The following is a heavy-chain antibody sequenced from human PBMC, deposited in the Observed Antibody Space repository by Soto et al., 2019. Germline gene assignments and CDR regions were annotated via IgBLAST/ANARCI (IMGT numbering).Heavy chain of an antibody. Sequence: GSLRLSCAASGFSFSNYAMTWVRQTPGQGLEWVASISGSGGTINYADSVKGRFTISRDTSKNTVYLQMKSLRAEDKAVYYCAKDKGTSIDVHRYFHYYGMDVWGQGTTVTVSS. D-gene: IGHD2-2*01. CDR1: GFSFSNYA. J-gene: IGHJ6*02. CDR3: AKDKGTSIDVHRYFHYYGMDV. CDR2: ISGSGGTI. V-gene: IGHV3-23*01.